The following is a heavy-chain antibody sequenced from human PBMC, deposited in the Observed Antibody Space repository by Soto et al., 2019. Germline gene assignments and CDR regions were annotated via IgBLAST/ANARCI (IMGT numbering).Heavy chain of an antibody. J-gene: IGHJ6*02. D-gene: IGHD3-16*01. CDR2: IYHSGST. CDR3: ARGRGDLRDYYNGMDV. Sequence: SETLSLTCAVSGGSISSGGYSWSWIRQPPGKGMEWIGYIYHSGSTYYNPSLKSRVTISVDRSKNQFSLKLSSVTAADTAVYYCARGRGDLRDYYNGMDVWGQGTTVPVSS. V-gene: IGHV4-30-2*01. CDR1: GGSISSGGYS.